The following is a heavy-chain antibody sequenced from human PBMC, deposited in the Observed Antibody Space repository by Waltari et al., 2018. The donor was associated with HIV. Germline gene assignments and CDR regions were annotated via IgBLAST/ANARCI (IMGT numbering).Heavy chain of an antibody. J-gene: IGHJ5*02. V-gene: IGHV1-2*02. D-gene: IGHD3-3*01. Sequence: QVQLVQSGAEVRKTGASVKVSCKASGYTFTGPLLHWVRQAPGQGLEWMGWINPNSGGTNYAQKFQDRVTMTRDTSISTAYMELSRLRSDDTAVYYCARDFKGAVTIFGVVHNWFDPWGQGTLVTVSS. CDR2: INPNSGGT. CDR1: GYTFTGPL. CDR3: ARDFKGAVTIFGVVHNWFDP.